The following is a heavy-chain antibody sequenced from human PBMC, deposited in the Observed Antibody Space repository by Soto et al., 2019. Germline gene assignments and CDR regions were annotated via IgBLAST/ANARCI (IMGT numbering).Heavy chain of an antibody. CDR1: GFTFSSYG. J-gene: IGHJ4*01. D-gene: IGHD7-27*01. CDR2: IWYDASNK. V-gene: IGHV3-33*01. CDR3: ARDPIGTGIFDY. Sequence: QVQLVESGGGVVQPGRSLRLSCVASGFTFSSYGMHWVRQAPGKGLEWVAVIWYDASNKYYADSVKGRFTISRDNTKNTMYLQMNSLRAEDTAVYYCARDPIGTGIFDYWGQGNLVTVSS.